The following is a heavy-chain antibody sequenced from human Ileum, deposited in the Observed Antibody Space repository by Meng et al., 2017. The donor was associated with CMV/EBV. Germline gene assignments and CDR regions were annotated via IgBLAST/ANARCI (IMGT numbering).Heavy chain of an antibody. CDR3: IRDVSPGGEDG. CDR2: IYGNGGRI. D-gene: IGHD3-16*01. CDR1: GFPSNASA. Sequence: GGSLSLSCAASGFPSNASALHWIRQAPGKGLEWVSGIYGNGGRIDYADSGKGRGTISRDSAQTSLYLQRNGLRTDDTAVYYCIRDVSPGGEDGGGKG. J-gene: IGHJ6*03. V-gene: IGHV3-9*02.